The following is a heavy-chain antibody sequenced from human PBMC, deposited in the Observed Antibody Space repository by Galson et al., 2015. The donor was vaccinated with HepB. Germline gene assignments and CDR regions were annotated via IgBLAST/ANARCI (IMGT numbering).Heavy chain of an antibody. CDR1: GFTFTSSA. J-gene: IGHJ4*02. CDR3: AAERESMVRELIY. CDR2: IVVGSGNT. V-gene: IGHV1-58*01. D-gene: IGHD3-10*01. Sequence: SVKVSCKASGFTFTSSAVQWVRQARGQRLEWIGWIVVGSGNTNYAQKFQERVTITRDMSTSTAYMELSSLRSEDTAVYYCAAERESMVRELIYWGQGTLVTVSS.